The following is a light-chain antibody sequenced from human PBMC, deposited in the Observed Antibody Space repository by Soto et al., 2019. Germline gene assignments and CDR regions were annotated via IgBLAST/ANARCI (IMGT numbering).Light chain of an antibody. CDR2: DAS. V-gene: IGKV3-11*01. CDR3: QQRSNWPWT. CDR1: QSVRRY. J-gene: IGKJ1*01. Sequence: EIVLTQSPATLSLSPGERATLSCRASQSVRRYLAWHQQKPGQAPRLLIYDASNRATDIPARFSGSGSGTVFTLTISSLEPEDFAVYYCQQRSNWPWTFGQGTKVEIK.